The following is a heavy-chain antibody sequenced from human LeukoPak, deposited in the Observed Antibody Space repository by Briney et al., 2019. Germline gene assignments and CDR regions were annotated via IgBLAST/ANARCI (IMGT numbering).Heavy chain of an antibody. J-gene: IGHJ3*02. Sequence: GGSLRLSCTASGFTFGDYAMSWVRQAPGKGLEWVGFIRSKAYGGTTEYAASVKGRFTISRDDSKSIAYLQMNSLKTEDTAVYYCTRSSGSYCCDAFDIWGQGTMVTVSS. V-gene: IGHV3-49*04. CDR3: TRSSGSYCCDAFDI. CDR2: IRSKAYGGTT. D-gene: IGHD1-26*01. CDR1: GFTFGDYA.